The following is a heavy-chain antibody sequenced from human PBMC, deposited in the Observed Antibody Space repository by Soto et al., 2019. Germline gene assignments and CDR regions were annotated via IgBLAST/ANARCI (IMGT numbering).Heavy chain of an antibody. D-gene: IGHD5-12*01. V-gene: IGHV1-69*01. Sequence: QVQLVQSGAEVKKPGSSVKVSCKASGGTFSNYAINWVRQAPGQGHEWMGGIIPLFGTANYAQKFQGRVTITADESTSTAYLDLSSLRSEDTAVYYCARPVEMATISRSYLFYWGQGTLVTVSS. CDR2: IIPLFGTA. J-gene: IGHJ4*02. CDR1: GGTFSNYA. CDR3: ARPVEMATISRSYLFY.